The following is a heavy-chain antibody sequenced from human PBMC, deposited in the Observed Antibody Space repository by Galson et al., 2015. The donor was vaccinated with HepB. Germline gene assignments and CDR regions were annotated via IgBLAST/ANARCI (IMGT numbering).Heavy chain of an antibody. V-gene: IGHV3-23*01. CDR3: AKDGDSGSEKDIVLMAYDPNWFDP. D-gene: IGHD2-8*01. CDR2: ISGSGGST. Sequence: LRLSCAASGFTFSSYAMSWVRQAPGKGLEWVSAISGSGGSTYYADSVKGRFTISRDNSKNTLYLQMNSLRAEDTAVYYCAKDGDSGSEKDIVLMAYDPNWFDPWGQGTLVTVSS. CDR1: GFTFSSYA. J-gene: IGHJ5*02.